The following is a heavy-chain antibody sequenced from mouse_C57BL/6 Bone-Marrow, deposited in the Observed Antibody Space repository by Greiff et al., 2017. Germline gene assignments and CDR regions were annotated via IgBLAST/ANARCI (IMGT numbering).Heavy chain of an antibody. Sequence: EVQVVESGGDLVKPGGSLKLSCAASGFTFSSHGMSWVRPTPDKRLEWVATISSGGSYTYYPDSVKGRFTISRDNAKNTLYLQMSSLKSEDTAMYYCARPYYYCSSLYFDYWGQGTTLTVSS. V-gene: IGHV5-6*01. D-gene: IGHD1-1*01. CDR2: ISSGGSYT. CDR1: GFTFSSHG. CDR3: ARPYYYCSSLYFDY. J-gene: IGHJ2*01.